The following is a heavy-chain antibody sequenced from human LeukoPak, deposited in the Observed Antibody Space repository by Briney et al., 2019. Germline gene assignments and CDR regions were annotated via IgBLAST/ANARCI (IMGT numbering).Heavy chain of an antibody. Sequence: GGSLRLSCAASGFTFSSYEMNWVRQAPGKGLEWVSYISSSGSTIYYADSVKGRFTISRDNSKNTLYLQMNSLRAEDTAVYYCAKGPKPVAISMVRGVRSFYNYMDVWGKGTTVTISS. CDR2: ISSSGSTI. J-gene: IGHJ6*03. D-gene: IGHD3-10*01. V-gene: IGHV3-48*03. CDR3: AKGPKPVAISMVRGVRSFYNYMDV. CDR1: GFTFSSYE.